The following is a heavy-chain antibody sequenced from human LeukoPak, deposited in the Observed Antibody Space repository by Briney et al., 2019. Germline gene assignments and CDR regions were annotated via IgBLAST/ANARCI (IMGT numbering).Heavy chain of an antibody. CDR2: ISPSGGST. CDR1: GYTFTSYY. V-gene: IGHV1-46*01. J-gene: IGHJ4*02. D-gene: IGHD3-10*01. Sequence: ASVKVSCKASGYTFTSYYMHWVRQAPGQGLEWMGIISPSGGSTSYAQKFQGRVTMTRDTSTSTVYMELSSLRSEDTAVYYCARALWFGELLGYWGQGTLVTVSS. CDR3: ARALWFGELLGY.